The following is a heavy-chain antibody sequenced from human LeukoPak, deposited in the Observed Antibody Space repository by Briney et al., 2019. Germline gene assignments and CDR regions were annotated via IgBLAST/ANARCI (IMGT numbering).Heavy chain of an antibody. J-gene: IGHJ4*02. CDR2: IYHSGST. D-gene: IGHD3-10*01. CDR3: ARVAYGGVRGVIIEFDY. Sequence: SQTLSLTCTVSGGSISSGGYYWSWIRQPPGKGLEWIGYIYHSGSTYYNPSLKSRVTISVDRSKNQFSLKLSSVTAADTAVYYCARVAYGGVRGVIIEFDYWGQGTLVTVSS. CDR1: GGSISSGGYY. V-gene: IGHV4-30-2*01.